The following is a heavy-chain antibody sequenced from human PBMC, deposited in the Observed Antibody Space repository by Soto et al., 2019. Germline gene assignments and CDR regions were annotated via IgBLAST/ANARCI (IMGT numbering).Heavy chain of an antibody. CDR3: ATLVPAPIKLLPRLGWFDP. V-gene: IGHV1-69*01. D-gene: IGHD2-2*02. CDR2: IIPISETA. CDR1: GGTFSSET. Sequence: QVQLVQSGAEVKKPGSSVKVSCKASGGTFSSETITWVRQAPGQGLEWMGGIIPISETANYAQNFRGRVTITADESTSTVYLELSSPTSEDTAVYYCATLVPAPIKLLPRLGWFDPWGHGTLVTVSS. J-gene: IGHJ5*02.